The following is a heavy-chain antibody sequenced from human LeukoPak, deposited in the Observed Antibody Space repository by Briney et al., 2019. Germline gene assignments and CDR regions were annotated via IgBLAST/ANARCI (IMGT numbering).Heavy chain of an antibody. D-gene: IGHD5-24*01. Sequence: PSGTLSLTCAVSGGSISSSYWWSWVRQPPGKGLEWIGEIYHSGSTNYKPSLKSRVTISVDKSKNQFSLKLSSVTAADTAVYYCARGGPRKEMATIRTPFDYWGQGTLVTVSS. CDR2: IYHSGST. J-gene: IGHJ4*02. CDR3: ARGGPRKEMATIRTPFDY. CDR1: GGSISSSYW. V-gene: IGHV4-4*02.